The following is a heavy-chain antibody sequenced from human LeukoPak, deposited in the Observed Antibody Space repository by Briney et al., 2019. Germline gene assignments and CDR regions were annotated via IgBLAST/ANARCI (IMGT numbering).Heavy chain of an antibody. Sequence: GGSLRLSCTASGFTFTTYSMSWLRQGPRKGLELVWSIGSKNSNIDYADSFKGSFSSSRANAKNSLYLQVSSLRAYDTAWYYCARGQDYYGSGSQTFDIWGQGKMVTVSS. D-gene: IGHD3-10*01. J-gene: IGHJ3*02. V-gene: IGHV3-21*04. CDR2: IGSKNSNI. CDR3: ARGQDYYGSGSQTFDI. CDR1: GFTFTTYS.